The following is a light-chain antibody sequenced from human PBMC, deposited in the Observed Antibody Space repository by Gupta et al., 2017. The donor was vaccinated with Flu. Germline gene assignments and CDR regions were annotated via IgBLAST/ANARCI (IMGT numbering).Light chain of an antibody. Sequence: ELVLPQSPATLPLSPGERATLSCTASQSVGRSLAWYQQRPGQAPRLLIYDASTRASGIPARFSASGSETDFTLTITTLEPEDFAVYYCQQRGDWYTFGQGTEVVI. J-gene: IGKJ2*01. V-gene: IGKV3-11*01. CDR1: QSVGRS. CDR2: DAS. CDR3: QQRGDWYT.